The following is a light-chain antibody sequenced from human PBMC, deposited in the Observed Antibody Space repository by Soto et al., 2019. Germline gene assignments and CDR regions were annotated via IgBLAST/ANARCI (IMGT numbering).Light chain of an antibody. Sequence: DIQMTQSPSSLSASVGDRVTITCRASQTINSHLNWYQQKPGKAPKLLIYAASTLQSGVPSRFSGSGSGTDFTLTISSLQPEDFAVYYCQQSSSSPKPFGQGTKLEVK. V-gene: IGKV1-39*01. CDR1: QTINSH. J-gene: IGKJ2*01. CDR3: QQSSSSPKP. CDR2: AAS.